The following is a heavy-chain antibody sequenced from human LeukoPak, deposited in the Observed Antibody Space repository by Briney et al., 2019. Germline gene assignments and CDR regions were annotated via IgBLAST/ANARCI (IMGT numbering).Heavy chain of an antibody. CDR2: INPNSGGT. Sequence: ASVKVSCKASGYTFSGYYMHWVRQAPGQGLEWMGWINPNSGGTNYAQKFQGRVTMTRDTSISTAYMELSRLRSDDTAVYYCARDGGLVDGDYGTSWGQGTLVTVSS. J-gene: IGHJ5*02. V-gene: IGHV1-2*02. CDR3: ARDGGLVDGDYGTS. CDR1: GYTFSGYY. D-gene: IGHD4-17*01.